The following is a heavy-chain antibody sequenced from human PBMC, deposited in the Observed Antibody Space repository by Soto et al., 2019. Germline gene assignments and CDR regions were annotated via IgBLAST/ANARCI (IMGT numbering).Heavy chain of an antibody. Sequence: QAQLQQWGAGLLKPSETLSLTCAVYGGSFSGYQWSWIRQTPGKGREWIGEINDSGNINYNPSLKSRVTILIDTPKKQISLKLSSVTAADTAVYYCARGLILWFGELSRRGGYYYYMDVWGKGTTVTVSS. CDR2: INDSGNI. J-gene: IGHJ6*03. CDR1: GGSFSGYQ. CDR3: ARGLILWFGELSRRGGYYYYMDV. D-gene: IGHD3-10*01. V-gene: IGHV4-34*01.